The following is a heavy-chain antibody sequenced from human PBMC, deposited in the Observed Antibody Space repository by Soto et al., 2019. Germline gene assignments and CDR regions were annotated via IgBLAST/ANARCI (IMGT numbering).Heavy chain of an antibody. CDR3: AKERVTKGVRYYYYYGMDV. CDR1: GFTFNSYS. Sequence: QVQLVESGGGVVQPGRSLRLSCAASGFTFNSYSMHWVRQAPGKGLEWVAVISYDGSNKYYADSVKGRFTISRDNSKNTLYLQMNSLKPEDTAVYYCAKERVTKGVRYYYYYGMDVWGQGTTVTVSS. D-gene: IGHD4-17*01. CDR2: ISYDGSNK. J-gene: IGHJ6*02. V-gene: IGHV3-30-3*01.